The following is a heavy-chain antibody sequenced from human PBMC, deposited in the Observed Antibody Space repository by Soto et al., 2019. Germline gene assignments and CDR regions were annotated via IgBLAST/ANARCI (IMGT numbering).Heavy chain of an antibody. CDR2: LSYDGRDK. J-gene: IGHJ4*02. Sequence: QVQLVESGGGVVQPGRSLRLSCAASGFSFSRYGMHWVRQAPGKGLEWVAVLSYDGRDKHYADSVKGRFTISRDNSKNTQYLQMTSLSAEDTAVYYCATARDTCGSSCYFDSWGQGTLVTVS. CDR1: GFSFSRYG. V-gene: IGHV3-30*03. D-gene: IGHD3-10*01. CDR3: ATARDTCGSSCYFDS.